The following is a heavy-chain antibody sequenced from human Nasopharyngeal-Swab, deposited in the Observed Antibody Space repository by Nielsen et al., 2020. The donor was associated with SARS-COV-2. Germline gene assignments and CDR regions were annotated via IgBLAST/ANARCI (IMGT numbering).Heavy chain of an antibody. J-gene: IGHJ4*02. CDR3: ARGDRGSYNHDY. Sequence: SDTLSLTCTVSGGSISSYYWGWIRQPPGKGLEWIGSIYYSGSTYYNPSLKSRVTISVDTSKNQFSLKLSSVTAADTAVYYCARGDRGSYNHDYWGQGTLVTVSS. CDR2: IYYSGST. V-gene: IGHV4-39*01. CDR1: GGSISSYY. D-gene: IGHD1-26*01.